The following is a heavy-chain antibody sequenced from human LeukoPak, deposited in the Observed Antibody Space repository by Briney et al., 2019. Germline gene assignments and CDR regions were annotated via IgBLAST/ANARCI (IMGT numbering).Heavy chain of an antibody. CDR2: MNPNSGNT. V-gene: IGHV1-8*01. J-gene: IGHJ4*02. Sequence: ASVKVSCKASGYTFTSYDINWVRQATGQGLEWMGWMNPNSGNTGYAQKFQGRVTMTRNTSISTAYMELSSLRSEDTAVYYCARDATLGEWELQPFDYWGQGTLVTVSS. CDR3: ARDATLGEWELQPFDY. D-gene: IGHD1-26*01. CDR1: GYTFTSYD.